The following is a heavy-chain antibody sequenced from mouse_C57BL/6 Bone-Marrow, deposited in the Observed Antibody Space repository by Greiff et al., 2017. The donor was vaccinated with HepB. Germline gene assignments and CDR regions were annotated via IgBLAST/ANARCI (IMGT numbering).Heavy chain of an antibody. D-gene: IGHD2-4*01. CDR2: IYPGDGDT. J-gene: IGHJ4*01. V-gene: IGHV1-82*01. CDR3: ARSGIYYDYDGYAMDY. Sequence: LQESGPELVKPGASVKISCKASGYAFSSSWMNWVKQRPGKGLEWIGRIYPGDGDTNYNGKFKGKATLTADKSSSTAYMQLSSLTSEDSAVYFCARSGIYYDYDGYAMDYWGQGTSVTVSS. CDR1: GYAFSSSW.